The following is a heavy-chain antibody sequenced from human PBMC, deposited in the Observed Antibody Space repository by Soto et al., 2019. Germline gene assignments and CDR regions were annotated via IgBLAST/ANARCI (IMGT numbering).Heavy chain of an antibody. D-gene: IGHD7-27*01. CDR2: ISYDGSEK. CDR1: VFTFSRYG. Sequence: PVGSLRLSCAASVFTFSRYGMHWVRHSPGKGLEWVAVISYDGSEKWYVDSVKGRFTISRDNSKNTVYLQMNSLRGEDTALYYCAKVLTPLSPTHFFDYCGQGALVTLSS. CDR3: AKVLTPLSPTHFFDY. J-gene: IGHJ4*02. V-gene: IGHV3-30*18.